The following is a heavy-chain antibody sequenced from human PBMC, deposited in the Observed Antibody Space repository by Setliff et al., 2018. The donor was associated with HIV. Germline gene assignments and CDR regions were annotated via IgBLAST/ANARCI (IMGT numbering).Heavy chain of an antibody. D-gene: IGHD3-22*01. V-gene: IGHV4-61*09. CDR1: GGSISSGSNY. CDR2: IYTSGST. J-gene: IGHJ3*02. CDR3: ARILPYDSSAYFVNAFDI. Sequence: PSETLSLTCTVPGGSISSGSNYWSWIRQPAGKGLEWIGHIYTSGSTNYNPSLKSRVTISVDTSKNQFYLKLSSVTAADTAVYYCARILPYDSSAYFVNAFDIWGQGTVVTVSS.